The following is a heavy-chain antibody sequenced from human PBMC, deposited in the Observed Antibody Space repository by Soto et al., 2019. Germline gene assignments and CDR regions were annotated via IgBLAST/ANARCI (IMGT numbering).Heavy chain of an antibody. V-gene: IGHV4-39*01. CDR2: IYGGST. Sequence: SETLSLTCSVSGASISSSDYYWGWIRQPPGQGLEWIGSIYGGSTYYNPSLKSRVTISVDTSKNQFSLRLSSVTAADTAVFYCSRGFPTRGYHNGNWFDPWGQGTLVTVSS. J-gene: IGHJ5*02. CDR1: GASISSSDYY. D-gene: IGHD3-10*01. CDR3: SRGFPTRGYHNGNWFDP.